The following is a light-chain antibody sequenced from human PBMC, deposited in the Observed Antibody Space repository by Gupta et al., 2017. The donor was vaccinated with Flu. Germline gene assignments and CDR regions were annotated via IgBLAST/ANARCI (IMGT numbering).Light chain of an antibody. J-gene: IGKJ2*01. V-gene: IGKV3-20*01. Sequence: DIVLTQPPGSLSLSPGERPTLSYRASQSVSSTFLAWYQQKPGQTPRLLIYGASSRATGIPDRFSGSGSGTDFTLTISRVEPEDFAVYYCQQYVSSPYTFGQGTQVEIK. CDR2: GAS. CDR1: QSVSSTF. CDR3: QQYVSSPYT.